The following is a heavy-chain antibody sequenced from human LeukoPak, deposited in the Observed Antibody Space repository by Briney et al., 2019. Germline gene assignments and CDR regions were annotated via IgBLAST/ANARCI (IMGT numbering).Heavy chain of an antibody. Sequence: SETLSLTCTVSGGSISTYYWSWIRQPPGKGLEWIGYIYYSGSTNYNSSLKSRVTISVDTSKNQFSLKLSSVTAADTAMYYCARGDYYDSSPLGYWGQGTLVTVSS. CDR1: GGSISTYY. D-gene: IGHD3-22*01. CDR2: IYYSGST. J-gene: IGHJ4*02. V-gene: IGHV4-59*01. CDR3: ARGDYYDSSPLGY.